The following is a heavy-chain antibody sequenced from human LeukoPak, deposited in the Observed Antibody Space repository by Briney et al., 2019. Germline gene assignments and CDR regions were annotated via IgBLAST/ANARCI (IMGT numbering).Heavy chain of an antibody. CDR3: ARAVGTDGYNLWVY. CDR1: GDSISYFY. Sequence: SETLSLTCSVSGDSISYFYWSWIRQAAGKGLEWIGRIYNSGSTDYNASLKSRVTMSVDTSKNQLSLKVISVTAADTAVYYCARAVGTDGYNLWVYWGQGTLVTVSS. J-gene: IGHJ4*02. CDR2: IYNSGST. D-gene: IGHD5-24*01. V-gene: IGHV4-4*07.